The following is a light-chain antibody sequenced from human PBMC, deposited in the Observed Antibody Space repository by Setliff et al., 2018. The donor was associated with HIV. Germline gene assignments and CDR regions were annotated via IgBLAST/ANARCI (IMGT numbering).Light chain of an antibody. CDR2: ANS. Sequence: QSVLTQPPSVSGAPGQRVTISCTGSNSNIGAGYDVHWYQQLPGTAPKLLIYANSNRPSGVPDRFSDSTSATSASLAITGLQAEDEADYYCQSFDNYFSDSRLFGGGTKVTVL. CDR1: NSNIGAGYD. CDR3: QSFDNYFSDSRL. J-gene: IGLJ3*02. V-gene: IGLV1-40*01.